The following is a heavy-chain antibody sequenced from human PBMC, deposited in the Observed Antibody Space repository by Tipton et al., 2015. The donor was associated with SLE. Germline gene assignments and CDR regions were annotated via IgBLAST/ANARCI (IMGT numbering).Heavy chain of an antibody. CDR1: GGSISGYY. Sequence: TLSLTCTVSGGSISGYYWSWIRQPPGKGLEWIGYITYSGSTKYNPSLKSRVTMSVDTSKNHFSLSLTPVTAADTGVYYCARDSPTVAGTFDSWGQGTLVIVSA. V-gene: IGHV4-59*08. CDR2: ITYSGST. D-gene: IGHD6-19*01. CDR3: ARDSPTVAGTFDS. J-gene: IGHJ4*02.